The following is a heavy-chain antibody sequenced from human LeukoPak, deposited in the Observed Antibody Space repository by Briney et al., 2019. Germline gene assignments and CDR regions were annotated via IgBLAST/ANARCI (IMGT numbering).Heavy chain of an antibody. V-gene: IGHV3-23*01. D-gene: IGHD3-9*01. CDR1: GFTFSSYA. J-gene: IGHJ6*03. Sequence: GCLRLSCAASGFTFSSYAMSWVRQAPGKGLEWVSAISGSGGSTYYADSVKGRFTISRDSSKNTLYLQMNSLRAEDTAVYYCAKAGPGDYDILTGYYRPQYYYYMDVWGKGTTVTVSS. CDR2: ISGSGGST. CDR3: AKAGPGDYDILTGYYRPQYYYYMDV.